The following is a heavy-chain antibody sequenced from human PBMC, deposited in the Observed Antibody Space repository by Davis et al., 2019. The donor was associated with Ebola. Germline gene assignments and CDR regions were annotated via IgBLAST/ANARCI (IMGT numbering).Heavy chain of an antibody. V-gene: IGHV3-23*01. D-gene: IGHD1-1*01. CDR3: AKAHIVGTEGWFDP. CDR2: ISGSGANT. J-gene: IGHJ5*02. Sequence: GESLKISCAASGFSFNDYAMSWVRQVPGKGLEGVSVISGSGANTYYADSVTGRCTISRDNSKNTVFLQLNGLRPEDTAMYFCAKAHIVGTEGWFDPWGQGTLVTVSS. CDR1: GFSFNDYA.